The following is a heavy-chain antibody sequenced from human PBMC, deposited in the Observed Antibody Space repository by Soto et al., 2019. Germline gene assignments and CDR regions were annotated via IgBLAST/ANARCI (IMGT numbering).Heavy chain of an antibody. CDR1: GFTFSSYG. Sequence: GGSLRLSCAASGFTFSSYGMHWVRQDPGKGLEWVAVIWYDGSNKYYADSVKGRFTISRDNSKNTLYLQMNSLRAEDTAVYYCAKDQGAGGQLEDYYWGQGTLVTVSS. J-gene: IGHJ4*02. CDR2: IWYDGSNK. D-gene: IGHD6-6*01. V-gene: IGHV3-33*06. CDR3: AKDQGAGGQLEDYY.